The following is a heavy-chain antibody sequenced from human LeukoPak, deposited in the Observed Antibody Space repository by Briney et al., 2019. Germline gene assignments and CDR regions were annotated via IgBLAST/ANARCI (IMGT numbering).Heavy chain of an antibody. V-gene: IGHV3-21*01. D-gene: IGHD3-10*01. Sequence: GGSLRLSCAASGFTFSSYSMNWVRQAPGKGLEWVSSISSSSSYIYYADSVKGRFTTSRDNAKNSLYLQMNSLRAEDTAVYYCARDMVRGVTPIDYWGQGTLVTVSS. J-gene: IGHJ4*02. CDR2: ISSSSSYI. CDR1: GFTFSSYS. CDR3: ARDMVRGVTPIDY.